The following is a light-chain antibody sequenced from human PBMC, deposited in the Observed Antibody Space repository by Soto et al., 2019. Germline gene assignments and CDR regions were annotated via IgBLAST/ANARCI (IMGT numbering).Light chain of an antibody. CDR1: GSNIGSNY. Sequence: QSVLTQPLSASGTPGQRVTISCSGSGSNIGSNYVYWYQQLPGTAPKLLIYSNNQRPSGVPDRFSGSKSGTSASLAISGLRSEDEADYYCAAWDDSLSGYVFGTGTKVTVL. CDR2: SNN. CDR3: AAWDDSLSGYV. V-gene: IGLV1-47*02. J-gene: IGLJ1*01.